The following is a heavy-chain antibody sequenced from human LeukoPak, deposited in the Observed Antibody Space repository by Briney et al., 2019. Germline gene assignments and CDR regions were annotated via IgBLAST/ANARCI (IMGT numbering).Heavy chain of an antibody. CDR3: TRGPAASTVFDY. V-gene: IGHV3-49*04. CDR2: IRSKTYGGTT. J-gene: IGHJ4*02. CDR1: GFTFGDYA. Sequence: GGSLRLSCTASGFTFGDYAMNWVRQAPGKGLEWVGFIRSKTYGGTTEYAASVKGRFTISRDDSKSIAYLQMSSLKTEDTAVYYCTRGPAASTVFDYWGQGTLVTVSS. D-gene: IGHD6-13*01.